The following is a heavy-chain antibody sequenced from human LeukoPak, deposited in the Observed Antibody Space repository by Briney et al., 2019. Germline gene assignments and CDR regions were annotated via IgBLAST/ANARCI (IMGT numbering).Heavy chain of an antibody. CDR2: IRSTSGSII. Sequence: PGGSLRLSCAASGFTFSDYYMSWIRQAPGKGLEWVSYIRSTSGSIIYYADSVKGRFTISRDNAKNSLYLQMNSLRAEDTAVYYCARDRPGLGLPLNFDYWGQGTLVTVSS. J-gene: IGHJ4*02. CDR1: GFTFSDYY. CDR3: ARDRPGLGLPLNFDY. V-gene: IGHV3-11*01. D-gene: IGHD3/OR15-3a*01.